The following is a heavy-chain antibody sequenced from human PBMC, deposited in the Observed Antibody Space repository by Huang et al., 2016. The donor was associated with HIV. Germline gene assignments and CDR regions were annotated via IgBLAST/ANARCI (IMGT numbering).Heavy chain of an antibody. CDR3: ATSTPDVGAGVLRSAFDI. D-gene: IGHD2-15*01. V-gene: IGHV1-24*01. J-gene: IGHJ3*02. CDR1: GYTVSELS. CDR2: FEPEEGET. Sequence: QVQLVESGAELKKPGASVRVSCKVSGYTVSELSLHWVRQAREKGLEWMGGFEPEEGETINAQRLQGRGTMNEDTSKDTAYMELSSLRPEDTAVYYCATSTPDVGAGVLRSAFDIWGQGTMVTVSS.